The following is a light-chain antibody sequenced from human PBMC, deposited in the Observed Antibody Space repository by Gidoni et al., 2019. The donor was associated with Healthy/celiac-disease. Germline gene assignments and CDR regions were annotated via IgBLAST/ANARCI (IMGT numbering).Light chain of an antibody. CDR3: QQYGSSFT. Sequence: EIVLTQSPGTLSLSPGERAILSCRASQSVSSSYLAWYQQKPGQAPRLLIYGASSRATGIPDRFSGSGSGTDFTLTISRLEPEDFAVYYCQQYGSSFTFGGXTKVEIK. CDR2: GAS. J-gene: IGKJ4*01. CDR1: QSVSSSY. V-gene: IGKV3-20*01.